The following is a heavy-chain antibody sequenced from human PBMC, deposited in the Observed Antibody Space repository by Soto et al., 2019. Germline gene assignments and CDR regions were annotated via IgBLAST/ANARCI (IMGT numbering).Heavy chain of an antibody. J-gene: IGHJ4*02. CDR1: GGSINNYY. D-gene: IGHD4-17*01. CDR3: ARGTVTVNYFDY. Sequence: SETLSLTCTVSGGSINNYYWSWIRQSPGKGLEWIGYISYSGGTNYNPSLNSRVTISVDTSKDQFSLMVISVTAADTAVYYCARGTVTVNYFDYWGQGTLVTVSS. CDR2: ISYSGGT. V-gene: IGHV4-59*01.